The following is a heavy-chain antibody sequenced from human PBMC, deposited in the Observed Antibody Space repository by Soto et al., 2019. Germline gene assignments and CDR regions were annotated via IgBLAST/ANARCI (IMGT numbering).Heavy chain of an antibody. D-gene: IGHD2-21*01. Sequence: EVQLLESGGGLKQPGGSLRLSCAASGFTFSSYAMIWVRPAPGKGRDWVSCISGSGSNTYYPDSVKGLFTISRDNSKNALYLQMNSLRVEAAALYCCVKGNDEYCDDAFHVWGQGTMVTVSS. V-gene: IGHV3-23*01. CDR1: GFTFSSYA. CDR3: VKGNDEYCDDAFHV. CDR2: ISGSGSNT. J-gene: IGHJ3*01.